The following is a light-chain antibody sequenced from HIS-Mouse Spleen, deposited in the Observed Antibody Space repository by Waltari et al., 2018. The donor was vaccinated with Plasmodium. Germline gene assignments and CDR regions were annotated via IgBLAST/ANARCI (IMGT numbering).Light chain of an antibody. J-gene: IGLJ3*02. V-gene: IGLV3-25*03. CDR1: ALPKQY. Sequence: SYELTQPPSVSVSPGQTARITCSGDALPKQYAYWYQQKPGQAPVLVIYKDSERPSGIPERFPGSSSGTTVTLTISGVQAEDEADYYCQAADSSGTPNWVFGGGTKLTVL. CDR2: KDS. CDR3: QAADSSGTPNWV.